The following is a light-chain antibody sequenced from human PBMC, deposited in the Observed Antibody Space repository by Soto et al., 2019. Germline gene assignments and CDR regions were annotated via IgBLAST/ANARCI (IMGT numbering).Light chain of an antibody. CDR3: QSYDTSLTDYV. CDR1: SSNIGANYD. CDR2: ANS. J-gene: IGLJ1*01. V-gene: IGLV1-40*01. Sequence: QSVLTHPPSVSWDPRHMVSISCTGSSSNIGANYDVHWYQQLPGTAPNLLIYANSFRPSGVPDRFSASKSGTSGSLAITGLQAEDEADYYCQSYDTSLTDYVFGTGTKAIVL.